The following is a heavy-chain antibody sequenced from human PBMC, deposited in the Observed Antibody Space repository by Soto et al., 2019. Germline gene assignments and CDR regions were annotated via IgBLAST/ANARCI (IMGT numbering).Heavy chain of an antibody. V-gene: IGHV4-31*03. CDR1: GASISSGGYY. D-gene: IGHD4-17*01. Sequence: SETLSLTCTVSGASISSGGYYWSWIRQLPGKGLELIGYSYYSGTTYYNPSLGSRVNISVDTSNQFSLKLTPVTAADTAVYYCARIPYGDYVGSYWGQRTRVTLSS. CDR2: SYYSGTT. J-gene: IGHJ4*02. CDR3: ARIPYGDYVGSY.